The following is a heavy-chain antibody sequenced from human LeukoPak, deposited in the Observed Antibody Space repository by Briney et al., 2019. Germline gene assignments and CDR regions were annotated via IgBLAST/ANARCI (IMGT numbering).Heavy chain of an antibody. J-gene: IGHJ3*02. Sequence: GESLKISCKAFGYGFTSYWIGWVRQMPGKGLEWMGIIYPGDSDTRYSPSFQGQVTISADKSISTAYLHWSSLKASDTAMYYCARPVEMATLSTFYIWGQGTMVTVSS. D-gene: IGHD5-24*01. CDR3: ARPVEMATLSTFYI. V-gene: IGHV5-51*01. CDR1: GYGFTSYW. CDR2: IYPGDSDT.